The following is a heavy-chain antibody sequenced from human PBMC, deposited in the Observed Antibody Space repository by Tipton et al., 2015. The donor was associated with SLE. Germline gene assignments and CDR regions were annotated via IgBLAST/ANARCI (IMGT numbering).Heavy chain of an antibody. CDR3: ARLFGGNPSYYYYGMDV. CDR2: ISWNGGNI. J-gene: IGHJ6*02. V-gene: IGHV3-9*01. D-gene: IGHD3-16*01. CDR1: GFSFDDSA. Sequence: SLRLSCAASGFSFDDSAMHWVRQAPGTGLEWVSGISWNGGNIGYADSVKGRFTISRDSAKKTLYLQMNSLRAEDTAVYYCARLFGGNPSYYYYGMDVWGQGATVTVSS.